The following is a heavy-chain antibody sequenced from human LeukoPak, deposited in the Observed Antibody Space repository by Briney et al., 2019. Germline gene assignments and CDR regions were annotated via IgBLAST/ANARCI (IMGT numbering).Heavy chain of an antibody. CDR3: ARDRWGSGLYDY. J-gene: IGHJ4*02. V-gene: IGHV4-59*01. CDR2: VDHTGST. D-gene: IGHD3-10*01. Sequence: SETLSLTCSVSDDSITMYYWTWIRQPPGKGLEWIGYVDHTGSTNFNPSLNGRVSISRDTTKNLFSLRLRSVTAADTAVYFCARDRWGSGLYDYWGQGTLVTVSS. CDR1: DDSITMYY.